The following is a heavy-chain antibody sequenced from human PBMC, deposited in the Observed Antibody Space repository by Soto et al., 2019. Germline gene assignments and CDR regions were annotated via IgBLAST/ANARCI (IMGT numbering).Heavy chain of an antibody. V-gene: IGHV1-69*13. Sequence: ASVKVSCKTSGYTFTGYYLHWMRQAPGQGLEWMGGIIPIFGTANYAQKFQGRVTITADESTSTAYMELSSLRSEDTAVYYCARDPGTPKWFDPWGQGTLVTVSS. CDR3: ARDPGTPKWFDP. CDR1: GYTFTGYY. J-gene: IGHJ5*02. CDR2: IIPIFGTA.